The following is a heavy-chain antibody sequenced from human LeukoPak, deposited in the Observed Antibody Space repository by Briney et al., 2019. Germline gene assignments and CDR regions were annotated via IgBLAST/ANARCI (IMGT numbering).Heavy chain of an antibody. Sequence: GGSLRLSCAASGFTFSSYGMHWVRQAPGKGLERVAFIRYDGSNKYYADSVKGRFTISRDNSKNTLYLQMNSLRAEDTAVYYCAKDKVAYCSSTSCYRSLDYWGQGTLVTVSS. CDR1: GFTFSSYG. V-gene: IGHV3-30*02. CDR2: IRYDGSNK. D-gene: IGHD2-2*02. J-gene: IGHJ4*02. CDR3: AKDKVAYCSSTSCYRSLDY.